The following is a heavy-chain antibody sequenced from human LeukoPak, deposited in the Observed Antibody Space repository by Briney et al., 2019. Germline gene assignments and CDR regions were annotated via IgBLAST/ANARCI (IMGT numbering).Heavy chain of an antibody. CDR1: GFTFSSYA. CDR2: ISGSGGST. V-gene: IGHV3-23*01. Sequence: TGGSLRLSCAASGFTFSSYAMSWVRQAPGKGLEWVSAISGSGGSTYYADSVKGRFTISRDNSKNTLYLQMTSLRAEDTAVYYCARGQIDSGDHGLLPYWAQGTLVTASS. D-gene: IGHD4-17*01. CDR3: ARGQIDSGDHGLLPY. J-gene: IGHJ4*02.